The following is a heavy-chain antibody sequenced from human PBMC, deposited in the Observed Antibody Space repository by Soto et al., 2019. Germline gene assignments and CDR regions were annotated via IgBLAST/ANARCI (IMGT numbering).Heavy chain of an antibody. CDR2: INPSGGST. V-gene: IGHV1-46*01. CDR1: GYTFTSYY. Sequence: ASVKVSCKASGYTFTSYYMHWVRQAPGQGLEWMGIINPSGGSTSYAQKFQGRVTMTRDTSTSTVYMELSSLRSEDTAVYYCARDEIIAVAGPGGWFDPWGQGTLVTVSS. CDR3: ARDEIIAVAGPGGWFDP. D-gene: IGHD6-19*01. J-gene: IGHJ5*02.